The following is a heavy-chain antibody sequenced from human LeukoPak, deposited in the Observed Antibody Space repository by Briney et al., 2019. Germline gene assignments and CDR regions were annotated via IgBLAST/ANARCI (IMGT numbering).Heavy chain of an antibody. CDR3: AKGPDWEDFWSGYYSYFDY. CDR2: ISGSGGST. V-gene: IGHV3-23*01. CDR1: GFTFSSYA. D-gene: IGHD3-3*01. Sequence: PGGSLRLSCAASGFTFSSYAMSWVRQAPGKGLEWVSAISGSGGSTYYADSVKGRFTISRDNSKNTLYLQMNSLRAEDTAVYYCAKGPDWEDFWSGYYSYFDYWGQGTLVTVSS. J-gene: IGHJ4*02.